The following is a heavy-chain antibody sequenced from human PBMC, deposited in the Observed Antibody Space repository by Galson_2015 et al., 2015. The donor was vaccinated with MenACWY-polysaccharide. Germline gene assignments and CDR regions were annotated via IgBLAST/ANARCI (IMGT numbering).Heavy chain of an antibody. CDR1: GFSFSAYG. CDR2: SGSGGGL. J-gene: IGHJ4*02. Sequence: SLRLSCAASGFSFSAYGMSWVRQAPGRGLEWVSGSGSGGGLYYADSVKGRFTVSRDNSKNTLYLQMNNLRAEDTAVYYCAKVGPRSSWAMGLDYWAQGILVPVSS. V-gene: IGHV3-23*01. CDR3: AKVGPRSSWAMGLDY. D-gene: IGHD6-13*01.